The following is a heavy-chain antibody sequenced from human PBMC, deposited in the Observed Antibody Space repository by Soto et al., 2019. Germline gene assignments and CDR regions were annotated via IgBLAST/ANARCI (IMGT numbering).Heavy chain of an antibody. V-gene: IGHV1-69*06. CDR3: ASRIVVVTDSRDRGFAY. CDR1: GGTFSNYA. Sequence: SVKVSCKASGGTFSNYAIGWVRQAPGQGLEWMGRIIPIFGTTDYAQKFQGRVTITADKSTSTVYMEMSSLRSEDTAIYYCASRIVVVTDSRDRGFAYWGQGTPVTVSS. D-gene: IGHD3-22*01. CDR2: IIPIFGTT. J-gene: IGHJ4*02.